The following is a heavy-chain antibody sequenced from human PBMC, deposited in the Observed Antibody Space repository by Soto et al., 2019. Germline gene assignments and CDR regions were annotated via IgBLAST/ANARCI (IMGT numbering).Heavy chain of an antibody. CDR2: ISGSGGST. Sequence: EVQLLESGGGLVQPGGSLRLSCAASGFTFSSYAMSWVRQAPGKGLEWVSAISGSGGSTYYADSVKGRFTISRDNSKNTLYLQINSLRAEDTAVYYCANLLITFFGVFIIEPPRYWAQGPLVTVPS. J-gene: IGHJ4*02. CDR1: GFTFSSYA. D-gene: IGHD3-3*01. CDR3: ANLLITFFGVFIIEPPRY. V-gene: IGHV3-23*01.